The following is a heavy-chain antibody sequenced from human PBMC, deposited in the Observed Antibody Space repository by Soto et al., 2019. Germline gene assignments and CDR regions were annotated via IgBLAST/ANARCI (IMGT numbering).Heavy chain of an antibody. CDR1: GYTFSNYG. J-gene: IGHJ5*02. CDR2: ISLYSDGT. Sequence: ASVKVSCKTSGYTFSNYGVTWVRQAPGQPLEWLGWISLYSDGTNYAQKFQGRVSMTTDTSTTTAYMELRSLRSDDTAVYYCARVVPGAEAWFGPWGQGTLVTVSS. V-gene: IGHV1-18*01. D-gene: IGHD2-2*01. CDR3: ARVVPGAEAWFGP.